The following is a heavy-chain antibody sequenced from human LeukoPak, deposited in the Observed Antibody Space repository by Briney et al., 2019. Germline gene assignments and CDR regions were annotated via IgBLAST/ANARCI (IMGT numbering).Heavy chain of an antibody. J-gene: IGHJ4*02. CDR2: IGIDSGNT. V-gene: IGHV3-48*01. CDR1: GFPHRDYS. D-gene: IGHD5-24*01. Sequence: GGSLRLSCAASGFPHRDYSMNGVRQAPGKGLEWISYIGIDSGNTNYADSVKGRFTISGDKAKNSLYLQMNSLRVEDTAVYYCARDYKYAFDHWGQGTLVTVS. CDR3: ARDYKYAFDH.